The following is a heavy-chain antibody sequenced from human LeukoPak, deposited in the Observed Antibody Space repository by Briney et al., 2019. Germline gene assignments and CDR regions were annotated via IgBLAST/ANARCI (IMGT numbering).Heavy chain of an antibody. CDR3: ARDASRTGTT. CDR2: ISSSGSTI. V-gene: IGHV3-48*03. D-gene: IGHD1-1*01. Sequence: GGSLRLSCAASGFTFSSYGMNWVRQAPGKGLEWVSYISSSGSTIYYADSVKGRFTISRDNAKNSVYLQMNSLRGEDTAVYYCARDASRTGTTWGQGTLVTVSS. J-gene: IGHJ5*02. CDR1: GFTFSSYG.